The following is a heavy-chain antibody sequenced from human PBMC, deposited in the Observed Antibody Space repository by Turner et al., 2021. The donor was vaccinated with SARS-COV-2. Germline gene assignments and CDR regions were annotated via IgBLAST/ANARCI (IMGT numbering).Heavy chain of an antibody. V-gene: IGHV3-21*01. Sequence: VQFLESGGGVAKPGGSLRLSCAASGFTFSSYSMNWVRQAPGKWLEWVSSISSISSYLYYGVSVSALFTISSDNAKNTLYLQMNSLRAEDTAVYYCARDCSIPSCDAWGQGSLVTVST. CDR2: ISSISSYL. D-gene: IGHD2-2*01. CDR1: GFTFSSYS. J-gene: IGHJ5*02. CDR3: ARDCSIPSCDA.